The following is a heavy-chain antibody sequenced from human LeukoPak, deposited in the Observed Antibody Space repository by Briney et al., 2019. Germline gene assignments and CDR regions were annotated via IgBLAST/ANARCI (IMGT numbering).Heavy chain of an antibody. CDR3: ARDRPAAAGPYNWFDP. D-gene: IGHD6-13*01. CDR2: IYYSGST. V-gene: IGHV4-59*12. Sequence: KPSETLSLTCTVSGDSISSYYWSWIRQPPGKGLEWIGYIYYSGSTYYNPSLKSRVTISVDTSKNQFSLKLSSVTAADTAVYYCARDRPAAAGPYNWFDPWGQGTLVTVSS. CDR1: GDSISSYY. J-gene: IGHJ5*02.